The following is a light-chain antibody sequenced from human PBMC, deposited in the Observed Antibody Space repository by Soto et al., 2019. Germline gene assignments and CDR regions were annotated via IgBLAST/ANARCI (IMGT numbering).Light chain of an antibody. V-gene: IGLV2-14*03. CDR2: NVK. CDR1: SNDVGDSNH. Sequence: QSALTRPASVSGSPGQSITISCTGTSNDVGDSNHVSWYQQYPGKVPKLLIYNVKIRPSGVPDRFSASKSGNTASLTISGLQAEDESTYFCTSSRRGGLYVFGSGTKVTVL. J-gene: IGLJ1*01. CDR3: TSSRRGGLYV.